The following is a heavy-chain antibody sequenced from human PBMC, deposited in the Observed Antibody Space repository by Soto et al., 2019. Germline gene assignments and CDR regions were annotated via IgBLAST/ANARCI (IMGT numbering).Heavy chain of an antibody. Sequence: PSETLSLTCTVSGDSITRSNFYWGWIRQPPGKGLEWLGSIFYSGRTFYNPALKSRVTFSVDTSKNHFSLKLSSVTAADTAVYYCARHKTTMLTVVSAFDPWGQGTRVTGSS. CDR2: IFYSGRT. CDR3: ARHKTTMLTVVSAFDP. CDR1: GDSITRSNFY. J-gene: IGHJ5*02. V-gene: IGHV4-39*02. D-gene: IGHD3-22*01.